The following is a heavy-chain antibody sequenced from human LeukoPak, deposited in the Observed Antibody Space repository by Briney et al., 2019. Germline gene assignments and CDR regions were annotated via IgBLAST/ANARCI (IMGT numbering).Heavy chain of an antibody. CDR1: DFAFSSYW. CDR3: ARGVSSAIDW. V-gene: IGHV3-7*01. D-gene: IGHD3-10*01. Sequence: GGSLRLSCAASDFAFSSYWMNWVRQAPGKGLEGVANINGDGRDTYYVGSVRGRFTISRDNADNSLYLQMDNLRGDDTAVYYCARGVSSAIDWWGQGTLVTVSS. J-gene: IGHJ4*02. CDR2: INGDGRDT.